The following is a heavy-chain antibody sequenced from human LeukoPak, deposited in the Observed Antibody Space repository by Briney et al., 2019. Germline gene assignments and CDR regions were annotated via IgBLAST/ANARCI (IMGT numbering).Heavy chain of an antibody. D-gene: IGHD1-26*01. Sequence: SSETLSLTCAVYGGSFSGYYWSWIRQPAGKGLEWIGRIYSSGSTNYNPSLKSRVTMSVDTSNNQFSLKLRDVTAADTAVYYCARFERRGGTAHDGFEIWGRGTMVTVSS. CDR3: ARFERRGGTAHDGFEI. J-gene: IGHJ3*02. CDR2: IYSSGST. V-gene: IGHV4-59*10. CDR1: GGSFSGYY.